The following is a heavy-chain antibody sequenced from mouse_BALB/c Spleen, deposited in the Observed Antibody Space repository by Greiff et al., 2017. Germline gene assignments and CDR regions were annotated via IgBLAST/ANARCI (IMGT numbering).Heavy chain of an antibody. J-gene: IGHJ3*01. V-gene: IGHV5-9-4*01. CDR1: GFTFSSYA. CDR3: ARDRGNWGLFAY. CDR2: ISSGGSYT. D-gene: IGHD4-1*01. Sequence: EVKLMESGGGLVKPGGSLKLSCAASGFTFSSYAMSWVRQSPEKRLEWVAEISSGGSYTYYPDTVTGRFTISRDNAKNTLYLEMSSLRSEDTAMYYCARDRGNWGLFAYWGQGTLVTVSA.